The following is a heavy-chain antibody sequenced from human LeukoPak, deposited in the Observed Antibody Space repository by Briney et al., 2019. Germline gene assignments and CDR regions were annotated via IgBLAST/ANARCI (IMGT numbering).Heavy chain of an antibody. CDR3: ARDMVRGTYYYYGMDV. V-gene: IGHV3-33*01. CDR2: IWYDGSNK. D-gene: IGHD3-10*01. CDR1: GFTFSSYG. J-gene: IGHJ6*02. Sequence: GGSLRLSCAASGFTFSSYGMHWVRQAPGKGLEWVAVIWYDGSNKYYADSVKGRFTISRDNSKNTLYLQMNSLRAEDTAVYYCARDMVRGTYYYYGMDVWGQGTTVTVSS.